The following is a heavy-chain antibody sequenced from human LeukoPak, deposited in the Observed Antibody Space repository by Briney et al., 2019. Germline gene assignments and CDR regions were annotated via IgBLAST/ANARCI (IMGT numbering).Heavy chain of an antibody. CDR3: ARGKYNWNDRGLRARYNWFDP. CDR2: IYYSGST. D-gene: IGHD1-1*01. V-gene: IGHV4-39*01. CDR1: GGSISSNSYY. Sequence: PSETLSLTCAVSGGSISSNSYYWGWIRQPPGKGLEWIGSIYYSGSTYYNPSLKSRVTISVDTSKNQFSLKLSSVTAADTAVYYCARGKYNWNDRGLRARYNWFDPWGQGTLVTVSS. J-gene: IGHJ5*02.